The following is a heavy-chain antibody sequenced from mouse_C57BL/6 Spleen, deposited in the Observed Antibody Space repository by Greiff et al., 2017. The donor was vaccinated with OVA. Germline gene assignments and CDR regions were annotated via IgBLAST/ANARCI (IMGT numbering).Heavy chain of an antibody. V-gene: IGHV1-18*01. D-gene: IGHD2-4*01. Sequence: VQLQQSGPELVKPGASVKIPCKASGYTFTDYNMDWVKQSHGKSLEWIGDINPNNGGTIYNQKFKGKATLTVDKSSSTAYMQLRSLTSEDTAVYYCARSSSDYDGGFAYWGQGTLVTVSA. CDR3: ARSSSDYDGGFAY. CDR2: INPNNGGT. J-gene: IGHJ3*01. CDR1: GYTFTDYN.